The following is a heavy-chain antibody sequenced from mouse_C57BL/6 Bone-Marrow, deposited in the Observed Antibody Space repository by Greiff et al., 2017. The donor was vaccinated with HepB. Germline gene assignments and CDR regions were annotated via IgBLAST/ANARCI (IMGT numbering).Heavy chain of an antibody. D-gene: IGHD3-2*02. CDR1: GYTFTSYW. J-gene: IGHJ2*01. Sequence: QVQLQQPGTELVKPGASVKLSCKASGYTFTSYWMHWVKQRPGQGLEWIGNINPSNGGTNYNEKFKSKATLTVDKSSSTAYMQLSSLTSEDSAVYDCARDSSGYELGSYFDYWGQGTTLTVSS. CDR3: ARDSSGYELGSYFDY. CDR2: INPSNGGT. V-gene: IGHV1-53*01.